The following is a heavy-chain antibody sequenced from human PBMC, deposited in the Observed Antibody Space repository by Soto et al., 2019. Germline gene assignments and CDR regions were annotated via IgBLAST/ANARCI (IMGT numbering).Heavy chain of an antibody. Sequence: ASVKVSCKASGCTFTSYAMHWVRQAPGQRLEWMGWINAGNGNTKYSQKFQGRVTITRDTSASTAYMELGSLRSEDTAVYYCARDPSYYGMDVWGQGTTVTVSS. CDR1: GCTFTSYA. V-gene: IGHV1-3*01. J-gene: IGHJ6*02. CDR3: ARDPSYYGMDV. CDR2: INAGNGNT.